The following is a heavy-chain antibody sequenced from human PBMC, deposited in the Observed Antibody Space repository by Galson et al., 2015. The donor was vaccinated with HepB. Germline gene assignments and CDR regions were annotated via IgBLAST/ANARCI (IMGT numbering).Heavy chain of an antibody. V-gene: IGHV3-11*01. CDR2: ITSTSRTV. J-gene: IGHJ3*01. Sequence: SLRLSCAVSGFTFSDYYMCWIRQAPGKGLEWISYITSTSRTVWYADSVKGRFTISRDNTGDSLFLEINSLRVDDTAAYYCATYDRGAFHLWGQGTTVTVS. CDR1: GFTFSDYY. D-gene: IGHD3-3*01. CDR3: ATYDRGAFHL.